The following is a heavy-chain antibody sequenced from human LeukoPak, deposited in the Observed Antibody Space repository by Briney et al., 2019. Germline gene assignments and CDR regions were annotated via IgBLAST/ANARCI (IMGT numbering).Heavy chain of an antibody. V-gene: IGHV4-31*11. CDR1: GGSLSGYY. Sequence: PSETLSLTCAVYGGSLSGYYWSWIRQHPGKGLEWIGYIYYSGSTYYNPSLKSRVTISVDTSKNQFSLKLSSVTAADTAVYYCARFEDYYGMDVWGQGTTVTVSS. J-gene: IGHJ6*02. CDR2: IYYSGST. CDR3: ARFEDYYGMDV.